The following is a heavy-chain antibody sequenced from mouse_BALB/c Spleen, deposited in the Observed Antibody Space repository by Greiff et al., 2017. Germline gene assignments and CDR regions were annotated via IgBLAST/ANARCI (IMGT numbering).Heavy chain of an antibody. Sequence: EVQVVESGGGLVKPGGSLKLSCAASGFTFSSYAMSWVRQSPEKRLEWVAEISSGGSYTYYPDTVTGRFTISRDNAKNTLYLEMSSLRSEDTAMYYCARDGWFAYWGQGTLVTVSA. V-gene: IGHV5-9-4*01. CDR3: ARDGWFAY. J-gene: IGHJ3*01. CDR1: GFTFSSYA. CDR2: ISSGGSYT.